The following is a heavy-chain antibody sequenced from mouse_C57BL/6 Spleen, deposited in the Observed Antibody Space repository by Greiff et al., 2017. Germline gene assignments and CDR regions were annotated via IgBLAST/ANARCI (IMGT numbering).Heavy chain of an antibody. CDR1: GYTFTDYE. Sequence: VQLQQSGAELVRPGASVTLSCKASGYTFTDYEMHWVKQTPVHGLEWIGAIDPETGGTAYNQKFKGKAILTADKSSSTAYIELRSLTSKDSAVYYCTRAGYYGGCWGQGTTLTVSS. J-gene: IGHJ2*01. CDR3: TRAGYYGGC. V-gene: IGHV1-15*01. D-gene: IGHD1-1*01. CDR2: IDPETGGT.